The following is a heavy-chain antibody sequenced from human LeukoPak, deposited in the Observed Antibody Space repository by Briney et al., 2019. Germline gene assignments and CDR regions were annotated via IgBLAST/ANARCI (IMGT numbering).Heavy chain of an antibody. CDR1: GFTFSSYA. V-gene: IGHV3-30*01. D-gene: IGHD2-15*01. J-gene: IGHJ4*02. CDR2: ISYDGSNK. CDR3: ARDNYCSGGSCYSELDY. Sequence: GGSLRLSCAASGFTFSSYAMHWVRQAPGKGLEWVAVISYDGSNKYYADSVKGRFTISRDNSKNTLYLQMNSPRAEDTAVYYCARDNYCSGGSCYSELDYWGQGTLVTASS.